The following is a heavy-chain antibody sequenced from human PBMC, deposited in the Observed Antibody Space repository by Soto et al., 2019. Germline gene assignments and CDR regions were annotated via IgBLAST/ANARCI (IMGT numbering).Heavy chain of an antibody. Sequence: SETLSLTRTVSCSSISCYSWNWIRQPPGKGLEWIGLYYSGTTNYNPSLKSRLTISVDTSRNQFSLKLSSVTAADTAVYYCARGGGFQDDWGQGTLVTVSS. CDR2: LYYSGTT. V-gene: IGHV4-59*01. D-gene: IGHD5-12*01. CDR3: ARGGGFQDD. CDR1: CSSISCYS. J-gene: IGHJ4*02.